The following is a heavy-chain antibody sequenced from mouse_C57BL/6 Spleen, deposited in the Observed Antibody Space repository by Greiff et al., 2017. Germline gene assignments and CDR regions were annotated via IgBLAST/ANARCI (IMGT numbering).Heavy chain of an antibody. CDR1: GFNIKNTY. CDR3: ALHTTVVAPPYYFDY. V-gene: IGHV14-3*01. CDR2: IDPANGNT. J-gene: IGHJ2*01. Sequence: EVQLQESVAELVRPGASVKLSCTASGFNIKNTYMHWVKQRPEPGLEWIGRIDPANGNTQYAPKFQGKATITADTSSNTAYLQLSSLTSEDTAIYYCALHTTVVAPPYYFDYWGQGTTLTVSS. D-gene: IGHD1-1*01.